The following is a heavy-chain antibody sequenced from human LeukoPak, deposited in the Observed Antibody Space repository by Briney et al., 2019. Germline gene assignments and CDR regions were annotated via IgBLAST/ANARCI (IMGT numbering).Heavy chain of an antibody. CDR2: ISSSSSYI. CDR3: AIVRNYYDSTGYYPNGVFDY. D-gene: IGHD3-22*01. V-gene: IGHV3-21*01. CDR1: GFTFSSYA. J-gene: IGHJ4*02. Sequence: GGSLRLSCAASGFTFSSYAMSWVRQAPGKGLEWVSSISSSSSYIYYADSVKGRFTISRDNAKNSLYLQMNSLRAEDTAVYYCAIVRNYYDSTGYYPNGVFDYWGQGTLVTVSS.